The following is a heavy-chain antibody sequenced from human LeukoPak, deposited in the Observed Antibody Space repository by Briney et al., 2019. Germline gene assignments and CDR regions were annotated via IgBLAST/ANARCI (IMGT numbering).Heavy chain of an antibody. V-gene: IGHV3-9*01. CDR1: GFTFDDYA. Sequence: SGGSLRLSCTASGFTFDDYAMHWVRQAPGKGLEWVSGISWNSANIGYADSVKGRFTISRDNAKNSLYLQMNSLRAEDTAFYYCAKDLKALGYCSGGSCYSWYYYGMDVWGQGTTVTVSS. D-gene: IGHD2-15*01. CDR3: AKDLKALGYCSGGSCYSWYYYGMDV. CDR2: ISWNSANI. J-gene: IGHJ6*02.